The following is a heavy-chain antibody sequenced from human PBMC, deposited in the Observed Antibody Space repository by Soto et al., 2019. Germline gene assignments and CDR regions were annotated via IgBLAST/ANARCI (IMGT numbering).Heavy chain of an antibody. J-gene: IGHJ3*01. CDR1: GYSFISYW. CDR2: FYPGDSTS. V-gene: IGHV5-51*01. Sequence: GESLKISCKTSGYSFISYWVAWVRQLPGKGLEWMGTFYPGDSTSTYSPSFQGQVTISVDTSITTAYLQLNSLKASDTAMYYCARIIGYCRNNDCSWTFDVWGQGTMVTVS. CDR3: ARIIGYCRNNDCSWTFDV. D-gene: IGHD2-15*01.